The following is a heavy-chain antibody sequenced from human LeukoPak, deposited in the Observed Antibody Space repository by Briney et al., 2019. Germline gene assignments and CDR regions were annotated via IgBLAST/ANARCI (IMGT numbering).Heavy chain of an antibody. J-gene: IGHJ4*02. D-gene: IGHD3-3*01. CDR1: GFTFSSYW. CDR2: IKQDGSEK. V-gene: IGHV3-7*03. Sequence: GGSLRLSCAASGFTFSSYWMSWVRQAPGKGLEWVANIKQDGSEKYYVDSVKGRFTISRDNAKNSLYLQMNSLRAEDTAVYYCAKDLDDFWSGYLHYFDYWGQGTLVTVSS. CDR3: AKDLDDFWSGYLHYFDY.